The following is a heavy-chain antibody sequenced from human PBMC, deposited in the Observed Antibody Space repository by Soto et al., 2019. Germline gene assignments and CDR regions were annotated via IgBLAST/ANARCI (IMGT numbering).Heavy chain of an antibody. D-gene: IGHD1-7*01. CDR1: GFTFSSYS. Sequence: GGSLRLSCAASGFTFSSYSMNWVRQAPGKGLEWVSYISSSSSTIYYADSVKGRFTISRDNSKNTLYLQMNSLRAEDTALYYCAKTKGGWPYFDYWGLGTLVTVS. CDR2: ISSSSSTI. J-gene: IGHJ4*02. CDR3: AKTKGGWPYFDY. V-gene: IGHV3-48*01.